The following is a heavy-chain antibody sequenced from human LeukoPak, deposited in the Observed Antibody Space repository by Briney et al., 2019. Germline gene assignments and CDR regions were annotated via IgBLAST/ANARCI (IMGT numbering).Heavy chain of an antibody. V-gene: IGHV1-46*01. CDR3: ARDRGEGYCIDF. CDR2: INPSGGRT. CDR1: GYTFTSYY. D-gene: IGHD2-8*02. J-gene: IGHJ4*02. Sequence: ASVKVSCKASGYTFTSYYMHWVRQAAGQGLEWMGGINPSGGRTSYAQKCQVRLTMTRDTSTSTVYMYLSSLRSGEPAVCFCARDRGEGYCIDFCGQGTLVTVSS.